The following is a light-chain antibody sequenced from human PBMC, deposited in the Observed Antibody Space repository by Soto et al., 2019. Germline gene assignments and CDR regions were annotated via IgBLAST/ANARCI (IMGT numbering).Light chain of an antibody. V-gene: IGLV2-8*01. CDR2: EVS. CDR1: SRDY. Sequence: QSALTQPPSASGSPGQSVTISCTGTSRDYVSWYQQHPGKAPKLMIYEVSKRPSGVHERFSGSKSVNTASLTVSGLQAEDEAAYYCISTAGRSNGVFGVGTKLTVL. CDR3: ISTAGRSNGV. J-gene: IGLJ2*01.